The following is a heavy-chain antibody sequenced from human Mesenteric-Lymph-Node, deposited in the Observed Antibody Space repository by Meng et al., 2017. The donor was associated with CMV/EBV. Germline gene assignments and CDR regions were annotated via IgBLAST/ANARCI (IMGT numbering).Heavy chain of an antibody. D-gene: IGHD6-19*01. CDR2: IYWSDAK. CDR1: GFAHSTSGVG. Sequence: SGPTLAKPTHTLTLTCTFSGFAHSTSGVGVAWIRQPPGKALDWLAVIYWSDAKRYSPSLKSRLIIPKDTSKNQVVLTMTNMDPVDTATYYCAHYDVYNRGWVFDYWGQGTLVTVSS. CDR3: AHYDVYNRGWVFDY. V-gene: IGHV2-5*01. J-gene: IGHJ4*02.